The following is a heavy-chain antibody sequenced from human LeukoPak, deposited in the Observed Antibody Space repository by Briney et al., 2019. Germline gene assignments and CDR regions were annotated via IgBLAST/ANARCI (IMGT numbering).Heavy chain of an antibody. V-gene: IGHV3-64*02. Sequence: GGSLRLSCAASGFTFSSYAMHWVRQAPGKGLEYVSAISSNGGSTYYADSVKGRFTISRDNSKNTLYLQMGSLRAEDMAVYYCARGSGSYFTDYFDYWGQGTPVTVSS. CDR2: ISSNGGST. J-gene: IGHJ4*02. CDR1: GFTFSSYA. D-gene: IGHD1-26*01. CDR3: ARGSGSYFTDYFDY.